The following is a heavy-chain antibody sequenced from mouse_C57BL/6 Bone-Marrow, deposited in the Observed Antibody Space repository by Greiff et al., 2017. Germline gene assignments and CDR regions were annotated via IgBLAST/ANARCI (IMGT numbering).Heavy chain of an antibody. CDR3: ARPLWDAMDY. D-gene: IGHD4-1*01. Sequence: EVKLVESGGGLVKPGGSLKLSCAASGFTFSDYGMHWVRQAPEKGLEWVAYISSGSSTIYYADTVKGRFTISRDNAKNTLFLQMTSLRSEDTAMYYCARPLWDAMDYWGQGTSVTVSS. J-gene: IGHJ4*01. V-gene: IGHV5-17*01. CDR1: GFTFSDYG. CDR2: ISSGSSTI.